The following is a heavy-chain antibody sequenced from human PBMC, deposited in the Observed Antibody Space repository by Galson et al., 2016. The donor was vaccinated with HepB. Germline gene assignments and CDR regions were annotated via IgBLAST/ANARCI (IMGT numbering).Heavy chain of an antibody. CDR3: ARGVYGDHGWFDY. CDR1: GFTVSSNY. J-gene: IGHJ4*02. Sequence: SLRLSCAASGFTVSSNYMTWVRQAPGKGLEWVSVIYSGGTPYYADSVKGRFTISRDNSKNTLFLQMNTLRAEDTAVYYCARGVYGDHGWFDYWGQGTLVTVSS. CDR2: IYSGGTP. V-gene: IGHV3-66*02. D-gene: IGHD4-17*01.